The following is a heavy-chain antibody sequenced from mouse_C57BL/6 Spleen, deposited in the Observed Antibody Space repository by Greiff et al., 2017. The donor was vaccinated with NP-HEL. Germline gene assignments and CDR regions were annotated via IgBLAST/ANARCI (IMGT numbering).Heavy chain of an antibody. J-gene: IGHJ3*01. V-gene: IGHV1-50*01. D-gene: IGHD2-1*01. CDR1: GYTFTSYW. CDR3: ARRSGNYDGAWFAY. CDR2: IDPSDSYT. Sequence: QVQLQQPGAELVKPGASVKLSCKASGYTFTSYWMQWVKQRPGQGLEWIGEIDPSDSYTNYNQKFKGKATLTVDTSSSTAYMQLSSLTSEDSAVYYCARRSGNYDGAWFAYWGQGTLVTVSA.